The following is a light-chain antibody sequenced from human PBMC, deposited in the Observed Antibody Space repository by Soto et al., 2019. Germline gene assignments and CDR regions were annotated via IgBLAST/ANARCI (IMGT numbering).Light chain of an antibody. J-gene: IGKJ5*01. CDR2: AAS. CDR1: QSMSYY. V-gene: IGKV1-39*01. CDR3: QQSYSSPIT. Sequence: DIQMSQSPSSLSASLGDRVTITCRASQSMSYYLNWYQQTPAMDPKVLIYAASNLQSGVPSRFSGSGSGTDFTLTISSLQPEDFVTYYCQQSYSSPITFGQGTRLEIK.